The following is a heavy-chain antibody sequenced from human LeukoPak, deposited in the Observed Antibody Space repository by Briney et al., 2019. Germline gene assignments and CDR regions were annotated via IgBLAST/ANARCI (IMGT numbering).Heavy chain of an antibody. CDR3: ARDPDYDILTGYWNQSDY. D-gene: IGHD3-9*01. CDR1: GYTFTSYY. J-gene: IGHJ4*02. CDR2: INPSGGST. Sequence: ASVKVSCKASGYTFTSYYMHWVRQAPGQGLEWMGIINPSGGSTSYAQKLQGRVTMTTDTSTSTAYMELRSLRSDDTAVYYCARDPDYDILTGYWNQSDYWGQGTLVTVSS. V-gene: IGHV1-46*01.